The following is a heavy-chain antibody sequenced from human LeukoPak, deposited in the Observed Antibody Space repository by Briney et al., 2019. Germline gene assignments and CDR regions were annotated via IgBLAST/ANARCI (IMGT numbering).Heavy chain of an antibody. V-gene: IGHV4-61*02. J-gene: IGHJ3*02. CDR3: ARHFSAAMVFWAFDI. Sequence: SQTLSLTCTVSGGSISSGSYYWSWIRQPAGKGLEWIGRIYTSGSTNYNPSLKSRVTISVDTSKNQFSLKLSSVTAADTAVYYCARHFSAAMVFWAFDIWGQGTMVTVSS. CDR1: GGSISSGSYY. CDR2: IYTSGST. D-gene: IGHD5-18*01.